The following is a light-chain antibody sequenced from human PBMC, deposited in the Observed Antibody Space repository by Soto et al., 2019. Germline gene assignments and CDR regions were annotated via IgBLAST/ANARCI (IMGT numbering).Light chain of an antibody. CDR2: EVS. V-gene: IGLV2-8*01. J-gene: IGLJ2*01. CDR3: SSYAGTNTI. CDR1: SSDVGGYNY. Sequence: QSALTQPPSASGSPGQSVTISCTGTSSDVGGYNYVSWYQHHPGKGPKLIIDEVSKRPSGVPDRFSGSKSGNTASLTVSGLQEEDEAAYYCSSYAGTNTILGGGTTLTVL.